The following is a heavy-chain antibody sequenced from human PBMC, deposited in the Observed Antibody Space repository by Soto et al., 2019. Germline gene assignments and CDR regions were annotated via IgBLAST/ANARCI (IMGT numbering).Heavy chain of an antibody. CDR2: IFYRGNT. Sequence: SSETLSLTCTVSGGSISGYYWSWIRQSPGQGLEWIGYIFYRGNTLYNPSLQSRVTISLDTAENQFSLRLNSVTAADTAVYYCKRHAVIPQLRFGMDVGGQGASVTVSS. D-gene: IGHD3-16*02. V-gene: IGHV4-59*03. CDR1: GGSISGYY. J-gene: IGHJ6*02. CDR3: KRHAVIPQLRFGMDV.